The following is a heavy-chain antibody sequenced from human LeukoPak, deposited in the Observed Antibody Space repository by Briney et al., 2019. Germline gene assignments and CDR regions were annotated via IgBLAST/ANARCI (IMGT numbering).Heavy chain of an antibody. V-gene: IGHV3-23*01. CDR2: IGGSGGST. CDR1: GFTFSSYA. Sequence: GGSLRLSCAASGFTFSSYAMSWVRQAPGKGLEWVSAIGGSGGSTYYADSVKGRFTISRDNSKNTLYLQMNSLRAEDTAVYYCATLEKGIAAAGIPYWGQGTLVTVSS. CDR3: ATLEKGIAAAGIPY. D-gene: IGHD6-13*01. J-gene: IGHJ4*02.